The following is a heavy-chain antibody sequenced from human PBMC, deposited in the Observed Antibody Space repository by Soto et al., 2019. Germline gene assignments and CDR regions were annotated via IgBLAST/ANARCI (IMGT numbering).Heavy chain of an antibody. CDR3: ARDSSRTCFDP. V-gene: IGHV1-2*02. Sequence: GASVKVSCKASGYTFIGYYIHWVRQAPGQGLEWMGCINSNNGDTGFAQKFQGRVTMTRDTSISTAYMELSRLTSDDTAVYYCARDSSRTCFDPWGQGTLVTVSS. CDR2: INSNNGDT. D-gene: IGHD2-2*01. J-gene: IGHJ5*02. CDR1: GYTFIGYY.